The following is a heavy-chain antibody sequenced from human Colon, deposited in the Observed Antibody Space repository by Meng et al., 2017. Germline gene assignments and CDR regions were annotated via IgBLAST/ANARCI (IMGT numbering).Heavy chain of an antibody. CDR1: GFSFSTYG. CDR3: ARDDGVNSAVY. D-gene: IGHD4-23*01. J-gene: IGHJ4*02. Sequence: QELVVGCGGGVVQLGRSLLVSCAASGFSFSTYGMHWVRQAPGKGLEWLAVIWYDGSNKYYADSEKGRFTVSRDNPKNTVYLQMNSLRAEDTAVYYCARDDGVNSAVYWGQGTLVTVSS. CDR2: IWYDGSNK. V-gene: IGHV3-33*01.